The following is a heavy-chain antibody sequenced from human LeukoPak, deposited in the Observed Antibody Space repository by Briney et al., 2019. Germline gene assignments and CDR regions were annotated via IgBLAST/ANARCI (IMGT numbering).Heavy chain of an antibody. CDR3: ARLYYSYGIMDFDY. CDR1: GYSISSGYY. CDR2: IYLSGST. D-gene: IGHD5-18*01. Sequence: PSETLSLTCAVSGYSISSGYYWGWIRQPPGKGLEWFGSIYLSGSTYYNPSLKSRVTISVDTSKNQYSLKLSSVTAAATAAYYCARLYYSYGIMDFDYWGQGTLVTVSS. V-gene: IGHV4-38-2*01. J-gene: IGHJ4*02.